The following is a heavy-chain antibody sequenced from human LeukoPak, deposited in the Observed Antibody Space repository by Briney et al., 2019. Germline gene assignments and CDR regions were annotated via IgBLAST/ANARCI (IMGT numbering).Heavy chain of an antibody. D-gene: IGHD2-15*01. J-gene: IGHJ5*02. CDR3: ARSPYCSGGSCYYNWFDP. V-gene: IGHV4-59*01. Sequence: SETLSLTCTVSGGSISSYYWSWIRQPPGKGLEWIGYIYYSGCTNYNPSLKSRVTISVDTSKNQFSLKLSSVTAADTAVYYCARSPYCSGGSCYYNWFDPWGQGTLVTVSS. CDR1: GGSISSYY. CDR2: IYYSGCT.